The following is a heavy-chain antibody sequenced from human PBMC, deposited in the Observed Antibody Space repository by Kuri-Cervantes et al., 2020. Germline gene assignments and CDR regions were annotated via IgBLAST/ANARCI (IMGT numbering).Heavy chain of an antibody. Sequence: GESLKISCQASRYRFTSYWIGWVRQMPGKGLEWMGIIYPGDSDTRYSPSFQGQVTISADKSISTAYLQWSSLKASDTAMYYCARPSAGDYYGSGMDYWGQGTLVTVSS. CDR1: RYRFTSYW. V-gene: IGHV5-51*01. J-gene: IGHJ4*02. CDR2: IYPGDSDT. CDR3: ARPSAGDYYGSGMDY. D-gene: IGHD3-10*01.